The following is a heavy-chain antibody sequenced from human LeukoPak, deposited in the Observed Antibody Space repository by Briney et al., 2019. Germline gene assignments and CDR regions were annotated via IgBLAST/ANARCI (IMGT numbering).Heavy chain of an antibody. V-gene: IGHV4-59*08. J-gene: IGHJ6*02. CDR1: GGSISSYY. D-gene: IGHD6-6*01. CDR3: ARQPYIVARPSYYYGMDV. Sequence: SETLSLTCTVSGGSISSYYWSWIRQPPGKGLEWIGYIYYSGSTYYNPSLKSRVTLSLDTSKNQFPLNVSSVTAADTAVYYCARQPYIVARPSYYYGMDVWGQGTTVTVSS. CDR2: IYYSGST.